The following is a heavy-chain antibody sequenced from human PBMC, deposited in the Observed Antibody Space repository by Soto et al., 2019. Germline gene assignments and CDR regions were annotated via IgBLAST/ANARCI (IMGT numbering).Heavy chain of an antibody. CDR2: ISAYNGNT. V-gene: IGHV1-18*01. D-gene: IGHD6-13*01. Sequence: VASVKVSCKASGYTFTSYGISWVRQAPGQGLEWMGWISAYNGNTNYAQKLQGRVTMTTDTSTSTAYMELRSLRSDDTAVYYCARADLEQQLLRAFDIWGQGTMVTVSS. J-gene: IGHJ3*02. CDR1: GYTFTSYG. CDR3: ARADLEQQLLRAFDI.